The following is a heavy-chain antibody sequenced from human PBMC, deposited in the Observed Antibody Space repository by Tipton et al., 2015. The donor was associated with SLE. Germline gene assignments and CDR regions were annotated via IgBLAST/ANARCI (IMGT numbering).Heavy chain of an antibody. CDR1: GGSFSGYY. J-gene: IGHJ6*03. CDR2: INHSGST. Sequence: TLSLTCAVYGGSFSGYYWSWIRQPPRKGLEWNGEINHSGSTNYNPSRKSRVTISVDTSKNQFSLKLSSVTAADTAVYYCARGSIAARGYYMDVWGKGTTVTVSS. V-gene: IGHV4-34*01. D-gene: IGHD6-6*01. CDR3: ARGSIAARGYYMDV.